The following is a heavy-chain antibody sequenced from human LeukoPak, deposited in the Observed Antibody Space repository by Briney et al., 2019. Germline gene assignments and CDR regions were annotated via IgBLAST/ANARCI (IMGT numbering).Heavy chain of an antibody. J-gene: IGHJ4*02. D-gene: IGHD5-12*01. CDR2: IYNEVST. Sequence: SSETLSLTCTVSGGSISTYYLSWIRQPPGKGLEWIGFIYNEVSTSYSPSLRSRVTISVDMSKNQFSLKLSSVTAADTAVYYCARGGVHVDIVATTKSIAYYFDYWGQGTLVTVSS. V-gene: IGHV4-59*12. CDR3: ARGGVHVDIVATTKSIAYYFDY. CDR1: GGSISTYY.